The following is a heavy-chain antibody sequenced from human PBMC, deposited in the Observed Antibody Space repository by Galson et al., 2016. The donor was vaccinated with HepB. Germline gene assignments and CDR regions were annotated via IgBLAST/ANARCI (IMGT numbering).Heavy chain of an antibody. D-gene: IGHD1-26*01. CDR2: ISSISSHT. Sequence: SLRLSCAASGFSFSDYYMSWIRQAPGKGLEWVSYISSISSHTNSADSVKGRFTISRDNAKNSLYLQMNSLRAEDTAVYYCARSNSGGYLLLDYWGQGTLVTVSS. CDR1: GFSFSDYY. V-gene: IGHV3-11*03. CDR3: ARSNSGGYLLLDY. J-gene: IGHJ4*02.